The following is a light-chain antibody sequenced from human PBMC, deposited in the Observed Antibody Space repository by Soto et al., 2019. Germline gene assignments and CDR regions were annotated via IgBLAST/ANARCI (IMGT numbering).Light chain of an antibody. Sequence: DNQMTQSPSSLSASVGARVSITCQASQDIRNYLSWFQQKPGRAPKLLIYGASNLETGVPSRFRGSGYGTDFTFTISSLQPEDIATYYCQQYHNLPPFTFGPGTKVDIK. CDR1: QDIRNY. CDR2: GAS. V-gene: IGKV1-33*01. CDR3: QQYHNLPPFT. J-gene: IGKJ3*01.